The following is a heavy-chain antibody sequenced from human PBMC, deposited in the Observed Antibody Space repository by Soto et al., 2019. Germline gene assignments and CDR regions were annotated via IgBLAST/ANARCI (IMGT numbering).Heavy chain of an antibody. Sequence: QVQLQESGPGLVKPSQTLSLTCTVSGGSISSGGYYWSWIRQHPGKGLEWIGYIYYSGSTYYNPSLKSRVTISVDTSKNQFSLKLSSVTAADTAVYYCARVPKDYYDSSGYSLGFDYWGQGTLVTVSS. D-gene: IGHD3-22*01. CDR2: IYYSGST. CDR3: ARVPKDYYDSSGYSLGFDY. J-gene: IGHJ4*02. V-gene: IGHV4-31*03. CDR1: GGSISSGGYY.